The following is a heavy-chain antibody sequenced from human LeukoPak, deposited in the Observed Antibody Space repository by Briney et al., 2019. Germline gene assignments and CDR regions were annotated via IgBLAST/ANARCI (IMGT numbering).Heavy chain of an antibody. D-gene: IGHD6-13*01. CDR3: AKSYSSSWYEWFDP. V-gene: IGHV3-23*01. Sequence: GGSLRLSCAASGCTFSSYAMSWVRQAPGKGLEWVSAISGSGGSTYYADSVKGRFTISRDNSKNTLYLQMNSLRAEDTAVYYCAKSYSSSWYEWFDPWGQGTLVTVSS. J-gene: IGHJ5*02. CDR1: GCTFSSYA. CDR2: ISGSGGST.